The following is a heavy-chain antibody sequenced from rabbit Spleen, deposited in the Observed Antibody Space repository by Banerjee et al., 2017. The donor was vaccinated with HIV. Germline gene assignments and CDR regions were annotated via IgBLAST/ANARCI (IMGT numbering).Heavy chain of an antibody. CDR2: IDTGRSGFT. D-gene: IGHD8-1*01. CDR1: GVSFTNNNY. CDR3: ARDTGSSFSSYGMDL. Sequence: QSLEESGGDLVKPGASLTLTCTASGVSFTNNNYMCWVRQAPGKGPEWIACIDTGRSGFTYFASWAKGRFTISKTSSTTVTLQMTSLTAADTATYFCARDTGSSFSSYGMDLWGPGTLVTVS. J-gene: IGHJ6*01. V-gene: IGHV1S40*01.